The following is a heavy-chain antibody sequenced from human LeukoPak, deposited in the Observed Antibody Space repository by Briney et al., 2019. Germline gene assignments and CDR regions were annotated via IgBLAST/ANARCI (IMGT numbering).Heavy chain of an antibody. D-gene: IGHD6-13*01. CDR1: GGSISSSSYY. J-gene: IGHJ4*02. CDR2: IYYSGST. V-gene: IGHV4-39*01. Sequence: SETLSLTCTVSGGSISSSSYYWGWIRQPPGKGLEWIGSIYYSGSTYYNPSLKSRVTISVDTSKNQFSLKLSSVTAADTAVYYCARLAAAGTEGLAYWGQGTLVTVSS. CDR3: ARLAAAGTEGLAY.